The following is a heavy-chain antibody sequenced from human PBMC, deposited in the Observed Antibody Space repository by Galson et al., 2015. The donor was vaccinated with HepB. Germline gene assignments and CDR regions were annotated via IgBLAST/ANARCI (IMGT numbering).Heavy chain of an antibody. V-gene: IGHV3-23*01. CDR3: AKLAKLDTVTARGGY. Sequence: SLRLSCAASGLTFSSYAMTWVRQAPGKGLEWVSSISGSGDRTYYADSVKGRFTISRDNSKNTVYLQMNSLRADDTALYYCAKLAKLDTVTARGGYWGQGTLVTVSS. CDR2: ISGSGDRT. D-gene: IGHD4-17*01. J-gene: IGHJ4*02. CDR1: GLTFSSYA.